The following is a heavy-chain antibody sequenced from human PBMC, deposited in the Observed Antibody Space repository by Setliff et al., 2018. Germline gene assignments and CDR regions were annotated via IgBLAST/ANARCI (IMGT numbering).Heavy chain of an antibody. Sequence: AGGSLRLSCAASGFTFTSYVMSWVRQAPGKRLEWVSAISGGRTTGYTDSVKGRFTISRDNAKNSLYLQMNSLRAEDTALYYCALFGDRDTFPIWGQGTMVTVSS. CDR2: ISGGRTT. D-gene: IGHD3-16*01. J-gene: IGHJ3*02. CDR3: ALFGDRDTFPI. V-gene: IGHV3-20*04. CDR1: GFTFTSYV.